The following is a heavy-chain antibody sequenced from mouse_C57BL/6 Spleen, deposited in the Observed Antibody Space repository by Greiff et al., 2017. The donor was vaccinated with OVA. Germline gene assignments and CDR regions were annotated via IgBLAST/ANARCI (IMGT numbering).Heavy chain of an antibody. V-gene: IGHV1-7*01. J-gene: IGHJ3*01. D-gene: IGHD1-1*01. CDR2: INPSSGYT. CDR3: ARNYYYGSSYRGWFAY. Sequence: QVQLKQSGAELAKPGASVKLSCKASGYTFTSYWMHWVKQRPGQGLEWIGYINPSSGYTKYNQKFKDKATLTADKSSSTAYMQLSSLTYEDSAVYFCARNYYYGSSYRGWFAYWGQGTLVTVSA. CDR1: GYTFTSYW.